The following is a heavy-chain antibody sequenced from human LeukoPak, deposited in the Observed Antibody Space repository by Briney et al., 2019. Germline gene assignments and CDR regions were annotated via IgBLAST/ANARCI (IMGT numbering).Heavy chain of an antibody. V-gene: IGHV3-23*01. J-gene: IGHJ4*02. CDR2: MRGRGGST. Sequence: GGPVRLPCAASGFTFSSYAMSWVRRAPGEGLEGVSAMRGRGGSTYYADSVKGRFTISRYNSKNTLYLQMNSLRAEDTAVYYCAKDRVPQNYYDSSGFLALDDYWGQGTLVTVSS. CDR3: AKDRVPQNYYDSSGFLALDDY. CDR1: GFTFSSYA. D-gene: IGHD3-22*01.